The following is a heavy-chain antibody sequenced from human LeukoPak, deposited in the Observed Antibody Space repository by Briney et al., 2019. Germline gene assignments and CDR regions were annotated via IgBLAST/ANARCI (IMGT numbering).Heavy chain of an antibody. CDR2: ISDGGSDT. CDR1: GFTFSTYA. J-gene: IGHJ4*02. V-gene: IGHV3-23*01. CDR3: AKALYGDYGRFDY. Sequence: GGPLRLSCAASGFTFSTYAMSWVRQAPGKGLAWVSTISDGGSDTHYADSVKGRFTISRDDSKNTLYLQTNSLRAEDTAVYYCAKALYGDYGRFDYWGQGTLVTVSS. D-gene: IGHD4-17*01.